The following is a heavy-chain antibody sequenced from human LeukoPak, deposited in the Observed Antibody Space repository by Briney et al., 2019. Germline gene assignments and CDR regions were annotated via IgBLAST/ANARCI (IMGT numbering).Heavy chain of an antibody. Sequence: GGSLRLSCAASGFTFSSYSMNWVRQAPGKGLEWVSSISSSSSYIFYADSVKGRFTIARDNAKNSVYLEMNSLRADDTAVYYCARSARLMKGVVEVTALDDWGQGTLVTVSS. J-gene: IGHJ4*02. CDR1: GFTFSSYS. D-gene: IGHD3-3*01. CDR2: ISSSSSYI. CDR3: ARSARLMKGVVEVTALDD. V-gene: IGHV3-21*01.